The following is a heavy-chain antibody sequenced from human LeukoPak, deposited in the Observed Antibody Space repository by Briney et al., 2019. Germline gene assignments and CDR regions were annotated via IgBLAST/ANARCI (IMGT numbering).Heavy chain of an antibody. V-gene: IGHV3-30*18. J-gene: IGHJ4*02. D-gene: IGHD5-18*01. CDR3: AKGPWIQLWLLFDY. CDR1: GFTFSSYG. Sequence: GGSLRLSCAASGFTFSSYGMHWVRQAPGKGLEWVAVISYDGSNKYYADSVKGRFTISRDNSKNTLYLQMNSLRAEDTAVYCCAKGPWIQLWLLFDYWGQGTLGTVSS. CDR2: ISYDGSNK.